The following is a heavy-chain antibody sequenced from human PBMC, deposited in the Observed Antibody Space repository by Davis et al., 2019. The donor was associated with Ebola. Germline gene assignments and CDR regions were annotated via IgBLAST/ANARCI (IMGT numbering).Heavy chain of an antibody. Sequence: PSETLSLTCTVSGGSISSGGYSWSWIRQPPGKGLEWIGYIYHSGSTYYNPSLKSRVTISVDRSKNQFSLKLSSVTAADTAVYYCARDRGFWSGYSLDYWGQGTLVTVSS. CDR2: IYHSGST. D-gene: IGHD3-3*01. J-gene: IGHJ4*02. CDR3: ARDRGFWSGYSLDY. V-gene: IGHV4-30-2*01. CDR1: GGSISSGGYS.